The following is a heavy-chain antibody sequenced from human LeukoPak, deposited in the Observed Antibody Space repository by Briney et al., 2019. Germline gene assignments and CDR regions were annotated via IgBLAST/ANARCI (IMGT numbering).Heavy chain of an antibody. CDR3: VPHTIFGGDDY. J-gene: IGHJ4*02. CDR2: ISGSGGST. Sequence: GGSLRLSCSASGFTFSSYAMSWVRQAPGKGLEWVSAISGSGGSTYYADSVKGRFTISRDNSKNTLYLQMNSLRAEDTAVYYCVPHTIFGGDDYWGQGTLVTVSS. V-gene: IGHV3-23*01. CDR1: GFTFSSYA. D-gene: IGHD3-3*01.